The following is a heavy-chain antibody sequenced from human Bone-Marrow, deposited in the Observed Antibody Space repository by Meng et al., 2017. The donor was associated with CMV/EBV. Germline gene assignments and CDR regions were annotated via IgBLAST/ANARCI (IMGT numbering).Heavy chain of an antibody. Sequence: ASVKVSCKASGYTFTSYYMHWVRQAPGQGLEWMGWINPNSGGTNYAQKFQGRVTMTRDTSISTAYMELSSLRSEDTAMYFCARDLRVAGYFDYWGQGTLVTVSS. D-gene: IGHD6-19*01. CDR2: INPNSGGT. CDR3: ARDLRVAGYFDY. CDR1: GYTFTSYY. V-gene: IGHV1-2*02. J-gene: IGHJ4*02.